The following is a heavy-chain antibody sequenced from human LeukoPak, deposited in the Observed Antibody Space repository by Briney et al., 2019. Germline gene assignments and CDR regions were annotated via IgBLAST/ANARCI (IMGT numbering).Heavy chain of an antibody. CDR2: IYTSGST. V-gene: IGHV4-4*07. D-gene: IGHD2-2*01. Sequence: SETLSLTCTVYGGSISSYYWSWIRQPAGKGLEWIGRIYTSGSTNYNPSLKSRVTISVDTSKNQFSLKLSSVTAADTAVYYCARQEGIEVVPATKSDYWGHWGQGTLVTVSS. CDR3: ARQEGIEVVPATKSDYWGH. CDR1: GGSISSYY. J-gene: IGHJ4*02.